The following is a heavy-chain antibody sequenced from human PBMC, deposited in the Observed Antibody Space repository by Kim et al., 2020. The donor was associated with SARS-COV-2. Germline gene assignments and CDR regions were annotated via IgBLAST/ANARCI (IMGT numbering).Heavy chain of an antibody. J-gene: IGHJ5*02. D-gene: IGHD3-10*01. V-gene: IGHV3-53*01. CDR3: ARVGSIWFGELSSWFDP. CDR2: IYSGGST. CDR1: GFTVSSDY. Sequence: GGSLRLSCAASGFTVSSDYMSWVRQAPGKGLEWVSVIYSGGSTYYADSVKGRFTISRDNSKNTLYLQMNSLRAEDTAVYYCARVGSIWFGELSSWFDPWGQGTLVTVSS.